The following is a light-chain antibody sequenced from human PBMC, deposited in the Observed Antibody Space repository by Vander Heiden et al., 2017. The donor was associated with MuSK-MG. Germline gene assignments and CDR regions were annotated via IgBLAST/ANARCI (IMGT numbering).Light chain of an antibody. CDR1: SHDIATYNV. Sequence: QSALIQPASMSGSPGQSIPISCPGRSHDIATYNVVSWYQRHPGRAPKLVIYDVSERPSGVSDRFSGSKSDNTASLPISGLQADDEADYFCSSYAGFNDYFLFGGGTKLTVL. CDR2: DVS. V-gene: IGLV2-23*02. CDR3: SSYAGFNDYFL. J-gene: IGLJ2*01.